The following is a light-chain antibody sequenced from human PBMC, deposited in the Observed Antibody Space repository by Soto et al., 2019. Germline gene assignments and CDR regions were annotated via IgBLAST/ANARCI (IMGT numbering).Light chain of an antibody. CDR1: SSDVGSYYP. V-gene: IGLV2-23*02. Sequence: QSALTQPASMSGSPGQSITISCTGTSSDVGSYYPVSWFQQHPGKAPKLIIYEVNKRPSGVSARFSGSKSGNTASLTISGLQAADEAEYYCCSYAGDTTFFVFGTGTKLTVL. CDR2: EVN. CDR3: CSYAGDTTFFV. J-gene: IGLJ1*01.